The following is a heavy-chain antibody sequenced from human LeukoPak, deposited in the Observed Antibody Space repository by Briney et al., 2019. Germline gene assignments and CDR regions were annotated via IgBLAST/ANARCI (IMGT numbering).Heavy chain of an antibody. CDR2: ISYDGSDK. Sequence: GRSLRLSCAASGFTFSSYGIHWVRQTPGKGLEWVAVISYDGSDKYYADSVKGRFTIPRDNSENTLYLQMNSLRTEDTAVYYCAKPYSYDSHYFDYWGQGTLVTVSS. CDR1: GFTFSSYG. CDR3: AKPYSYDSHYFDY. D-gene: IGHD5-18*01. V-gene: IGHV3-30*18. J-gene: IGHJ4*02.